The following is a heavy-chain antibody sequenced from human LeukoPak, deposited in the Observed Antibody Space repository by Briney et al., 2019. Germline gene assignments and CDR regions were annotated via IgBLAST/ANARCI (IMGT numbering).Heavy chain of an antibody. CDR3: AREGRGYSYGSNAFDI. CDR1: GGSISSGDYY. J-gene: IGHJ3*02. D-gene: IGHD5-18*01. CDR2: IYYSGST. Sequence: ASETLSLTCTVSGGSISSGDYYWSWIRQPPGKGLEWIGYIYYSGSTYYNPSLKSRVTISVDTSKNQFSLKLSSVTAADTAVYYCAREGRGYSYGSNAFDIWGQGTMVTVSS. V-gene: IGHV4-30-4*01.